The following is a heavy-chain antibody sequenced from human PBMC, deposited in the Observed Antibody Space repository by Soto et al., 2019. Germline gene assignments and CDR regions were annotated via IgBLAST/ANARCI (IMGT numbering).Heavy chain of an antibody. CDR2: ISVRGDYR. CDR3: ANHGGFDF. Sequence: EGQLLQSGGGLVQPGESLRVSCAASGFTFSSSGMSWVRQAPGKGLEWVSSISVRGDYRYYADSVKRRFTISRDNSKNTLYMQMNSLAAEDTAVYYCANHGGFDFWGQGTMVVVSS. V-gene: IGHV3-23*01. D-gene: IGHD4-17*01. CDR1: GFTFSSSG. J-gene: IGHJ3*01.